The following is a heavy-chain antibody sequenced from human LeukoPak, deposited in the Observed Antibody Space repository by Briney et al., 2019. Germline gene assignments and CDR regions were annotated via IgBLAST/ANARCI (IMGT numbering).Heavy chain of an antibody. D-gene: IGHD2-2*01. J-gene: IGHJ3*02. V-gene: IGHV4-61*01. CDR3: VKSNSRYQPWTLDI. CDR2: IFYNEGT. CDR1: GGSISSGSYY. Sequence: SETLSLTCTVSGGSISSGSYYWSWIRQPPGKGLEWIGYIFYNEGTSYNPSLKSRVTISVDTSNNQLSLKVNSVTAADTAMYYCVKSNSRYQPWTLDIWGRGTMVTVSS.